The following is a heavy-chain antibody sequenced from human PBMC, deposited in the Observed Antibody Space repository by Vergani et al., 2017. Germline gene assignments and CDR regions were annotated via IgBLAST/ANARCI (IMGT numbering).Heavy chain of an antibody. CDR2: ISYDGTQK. Sequence: QVQLVESGGGVVQPGRSLRLSCVVSGFTSSYYGMHWVRQAPGKGLEWVAVISYDGTQKYYADSVKGRFTISRDNSKSTLCLQMNSLRTEDTAVYYCATTSGGTPGCQIDYFRAWGQGTLVTVSS. CDR3: ATTSGGTPGCQIDYFRA. J-gene: IGHJ1*01. D-gene: IGHD2-15*01. CDR1: GFTSSYYG. V-gene: IGHV3-30*03.